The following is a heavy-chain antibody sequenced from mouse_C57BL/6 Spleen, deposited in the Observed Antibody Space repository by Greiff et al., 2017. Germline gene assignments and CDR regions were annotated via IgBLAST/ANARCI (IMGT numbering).Heavy chain of an antibody. CDR2: IYPAGSNT. Sequence: QVQLQQPGAELVKPGASVKMSCKASGYTFTSYWINWVKQRPGQGLEWIGEIYPAGSNTNYNQKFKSKATLTVDTSSSTAYMQLSSLTSEYSAVYYCSKCGSSYGYFDYWGQGTTLTVSS. D-gene: IGHD1-1*01. CDR3: SKCGSSYGYFDY. J-gene: IGHJ2*01. CDR1: GYTFTSYW. V-gene: IGHV1-55*01.